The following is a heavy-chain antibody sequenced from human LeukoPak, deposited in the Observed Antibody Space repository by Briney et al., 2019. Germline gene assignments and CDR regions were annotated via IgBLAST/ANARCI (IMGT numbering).Heavy chain of an antibody. Sequence: GGSRRLSCAASGFTFSSYWMHWVRQAPGKGLVWVSRINSDGSITSYADSVKGRFTISRDNAKNTLYLQINSLRAEDTSVYYCARDRNTGSSYENLFEYWGQGSLVSVSS. D-gene: IGHD1-26*01. J-gene: IGHJ4*02. CDR3: ARDRNTGSSYENLFEY. CDR1: GFTFSSYW. V-gene: IGHV3-74*01. CDR2: INSDGSIT.